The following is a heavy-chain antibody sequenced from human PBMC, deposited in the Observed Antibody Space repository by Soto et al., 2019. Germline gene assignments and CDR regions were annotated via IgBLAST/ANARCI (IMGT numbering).Heavy chain of an antibody. CDR1: GYSISSGYY. V-gene: IGHV4-38-2*02. J-gene: IGHJ5*02. D-gene: IGHD3-22*01. Sequence: SETLSLTCAVSGYSISSGYYWGWIRQPPGKGLEWIGSIYHSGSTYYNPSLKSRVTISVDTSKNQFPLKLSSVTAADTAVYYCARDYYDSSGYALPRGFDPWGQGTLVTVSS. CDR3: ARDYYDSSGYALPRGFDP. CDR2: IYHSGST.